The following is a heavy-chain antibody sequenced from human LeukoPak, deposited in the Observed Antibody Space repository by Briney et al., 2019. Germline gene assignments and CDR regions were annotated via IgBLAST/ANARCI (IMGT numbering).Heavy chain of an antibody. D-gene: IGHD3-10*01. V-gene: IGHV4-39*01. CDR2: IYDSGST. J-gene: IGHJ4*02. Sequence: SETLSLTCTVSGGSISSSSYYWGWIRQPPGKGLEAIGCIYDSGSTYYNPSLNSLATMSVNTSKNQFSLKLSSVTAADTAVDYCARQRAFYYGSGTYQTKYFDYWGQGTLVTVSS. CDR1: GGSISSSSYY. CDR3: ARQRAFYYGSGTYQTKYFDY.